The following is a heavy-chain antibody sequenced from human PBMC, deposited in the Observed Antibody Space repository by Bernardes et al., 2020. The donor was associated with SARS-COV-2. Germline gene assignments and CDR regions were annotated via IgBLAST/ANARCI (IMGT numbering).Heavy chain of an antibody. Sequence: GGSLRLSCTTSGFIFSAYAMTWVRQGPGKGLEWVGGITDNGYTTYYADPVQGRFTISRDNSKDTVYLQMDNLRVEDTAIYYCAKYGLIEGNTEYFDFWGQGTMLTVSS. CDR3: AKYGLIEGNTEYFDF. D-gene: IGHD2-2*01. CDR2: ITDNGYTT. J-gene: IGHJ3*01. CDR1: GFIFSAYA. V-gene: IGHV3-23*01.